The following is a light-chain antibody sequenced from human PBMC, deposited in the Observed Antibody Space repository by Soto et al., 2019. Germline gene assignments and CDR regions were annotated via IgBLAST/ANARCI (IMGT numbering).Light chain of an antibody. CDR1: SSDVGGYNY. CDR3: CSYAGSYTFVV. CDR2: DVT. Sequence: QSALTQPPSVSGSPGQSVTISCTGTSSDVGGYNYVSWYQQHPGKAPKLVIYDVTKRPSGVPDRFSGSKSGNTASLTISGLQAEDEADYFCCSYAGSYTFVVFGGGTKLTVL. J-gene: IGLJ2*01. V-gene: IGLV2-11*01.